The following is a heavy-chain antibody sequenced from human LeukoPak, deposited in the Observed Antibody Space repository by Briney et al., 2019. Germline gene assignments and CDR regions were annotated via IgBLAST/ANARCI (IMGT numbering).Heavy chain of an antibody. CDR3: ARDRDGDYGVLDY. D-gene: IGHD4-17*01. Sequence: KPGGSLRLSCAASGFTFSSYSMNWVRQAPGKGLEWVSSISSSSYIYYADSVKGRFTISRDNAKNSLYLQMNSLRAEDTAVYYCARDRDGDYGVLDYWGQGTLVTVSS. V-gene: IGHV3-21*01. CDR2: ISSSSYI. J-gene: IGHJ4*02. CDR1: GFTFSSYS.